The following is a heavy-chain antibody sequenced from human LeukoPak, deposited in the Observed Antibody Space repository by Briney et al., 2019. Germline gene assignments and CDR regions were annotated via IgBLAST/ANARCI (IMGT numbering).Heavy chain of an antibody. CDR3: ARDSYYYDSSGYYADY. V-gene: IGHV3-7*01. CDR1: GFTFSSYW. D-gene: IGHD3-22*01. CDR2: IKQDGSEK. Sequence: EGSLRLSCAASGFTFSSYWMSWVRQAPGKGLEWVANIKQDGSEKYYVDSVKGRFTISRDNAKNPLYLQMNSLRAEDTAVYYCARDSYYYDSSGYYADYWGQGTLVTVFS. J-gene: IGHJ4*02.